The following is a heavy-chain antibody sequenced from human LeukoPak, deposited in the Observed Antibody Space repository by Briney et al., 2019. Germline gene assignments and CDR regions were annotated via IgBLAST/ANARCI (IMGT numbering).Heavy chain of an antibody. Sequence: GGSLRLSCIASGFTFGDDAWSWFRQAPGKGLECIAFIRKKGSGEATDYAESVRGRFAVSRNDAISVVYLLMNSLKTVDTALYYCSRGLHDYGDSSYYFDQWGRGTLVIVSS. CDR1: GFTFGDDA. CDR3: SRGLHDYGDSSYYFDQ. D-gene: IGHD4-17*01. J-gene: IGHJ4*02. CDR2: IRKKGSGEAT. V-gene: IGHV3-49*03.